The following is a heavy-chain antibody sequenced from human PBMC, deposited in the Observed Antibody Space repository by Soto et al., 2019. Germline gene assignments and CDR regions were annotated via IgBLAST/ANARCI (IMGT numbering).Heavy chain of an antibody. CDR2: IIPIFGTA. D-gene: IGHD3-3*01. J-gene: IGHJ4*02. CDR3: AHYPRYPFWSGYGIDY. Sequence: SVKVSCKASGGTFSSYAISWVRQAPGQGLEWMGGIIPIFGTANYAQKFQGRVTITADESTSTAYMELSSLRSEETAVSYRAHYPRYPFWSGYGIDYWGQGTLVTVSS. V-gene: IGHV1-69*13. CDR1: GGTFSSYA.